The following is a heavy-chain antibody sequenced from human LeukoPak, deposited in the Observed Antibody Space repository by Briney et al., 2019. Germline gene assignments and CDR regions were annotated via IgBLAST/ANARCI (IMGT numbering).Heavy chain of an antibody. CDR2: INHSGST. CDR1: GGSFSGYY. Sequence: PSGTLSLTCAVYGGSFSGYYWSWIRQPPGKGLEWIGEINHSGSTNYNPSLKSRVTISVDTSKNQFSLKLSSVTAADTAVYYCARGQYSSSWYEYYYYYYMDVWGKGTTVTVSS. J-gene: IGHJ6*03. CDR3: ARGQYSSSWYEYYYYYYMDV. D-gene: IGHD6-13*01. V-gene: IGHV4-34*01.